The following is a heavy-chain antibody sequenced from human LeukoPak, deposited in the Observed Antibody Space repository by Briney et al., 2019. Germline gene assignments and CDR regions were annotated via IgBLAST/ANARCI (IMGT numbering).Heavy chain of an antibody. CDR3: ARGITSYYYDSSGYGSH. V-gene: IGHV1-8*02. J-gene: IGHJ4*02. CDR1: GYTFTGYY. Sequence: ASVKVSCKASGYTFTGYYMHWVRQAPGQGLEWMGWINPNSGNTGYAQKFQGRVTMTRNTSISTAYMELSSLRSEDTAVYYCARGITSYYYDSSGYGSHWGQGTLVTVSS. D-gene: IGHD3-22*01. CDR2: INPNSGNT.